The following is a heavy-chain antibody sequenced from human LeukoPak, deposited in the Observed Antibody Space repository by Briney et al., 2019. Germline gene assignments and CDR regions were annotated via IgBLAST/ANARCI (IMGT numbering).Heavy chain of an antibody. CDR3: AKDTIRHSGYDFVPLFDY. CDR1: GLTFRNFA. J-gene: IGHJ4*02. CDR2: ISGSGVRT. Sequence: GGSLRLSCAASGLTFRNFAMGWVRQAPGRGLEWVSFISGSGVRTNYADSVKGRFTISRDNSKNTLYLQMNSLRAEDTAVYYCAKDTIRHSGYDFVPLFDYWGQGTLVTVSS. V-gene: IGHV3-23*01. D-gene: IGHD5-12*01.